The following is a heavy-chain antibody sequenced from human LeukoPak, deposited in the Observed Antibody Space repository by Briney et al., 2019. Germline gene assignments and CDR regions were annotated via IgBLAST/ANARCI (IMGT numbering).Heavy chain of an antibody. D-gene: IGHD1-14*01. V-gene: IGHV3-21*01. CDR1: GFTFSSYS. CDR3: ARDLGFDGPGNFDY. CDR2: ISSSSSYI. J-gene: IGHJ4*02. Sequence: GGSLRLSCAASGFTFSSYSMNWVRQAPGKGLEWVSSISSSSSYIYYADSVKGRFTISRDNAKNSLYLQMNSLRAEDTAVYYCARDLGFDGPGNFDYWGQGTLVTVSS.